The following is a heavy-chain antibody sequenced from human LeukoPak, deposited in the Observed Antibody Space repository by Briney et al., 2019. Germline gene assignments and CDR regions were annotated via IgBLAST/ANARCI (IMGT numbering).Heavy chain of an antibody. CDR1: GGSISSSSYY. CDR2: IYYSGST. D-gene: IGHD6-6*01. CDR3: ASQPEYSSSSGLFDY. Sequence: SETLSLTCTVSGGSISSSSYYWGWIRQPPGKGLEWIGSIYYSGSTYYNPSPKSRVTISVDTSKNQFSLKLSSVTAADTAVYYCASQPEYSSSSGLFDYWGQGTLVTVSS. J-gene: IGHJ4*02. V-gene: IGHV4-39*01.